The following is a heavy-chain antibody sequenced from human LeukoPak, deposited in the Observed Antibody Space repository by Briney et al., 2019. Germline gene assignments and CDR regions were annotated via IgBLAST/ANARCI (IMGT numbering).Heavy chain of an antibody. V-gene: IGHV4-34*01. J-gene: IGHJ6*02. CDR2: INHSGST. CDR3: ARSSGWSYYYYGMDV. CDR1: GGSFSGYY. Sequence: NPSETLSLTCAVYGGSFSGYYWSWIRQPPGKGLEWIGEINHSGSTNYNPSLKSRVTISVDTSKNQFSLKLSSVTAADTAVYYCARSSGWSYYYYGMDVWGQGTTVTVSS. D-gene: IGHD6-19*01.